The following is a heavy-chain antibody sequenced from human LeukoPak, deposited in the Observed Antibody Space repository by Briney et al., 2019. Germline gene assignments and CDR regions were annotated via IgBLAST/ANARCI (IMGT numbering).Heavy chain of an antibody. Sequence: GESLKISCKGSGYSFTSYWIGWVRQMPGKGLEWMGIIYPGDSDTRYSPSFQGQVIISADKSISTAYLQWSSLKASDTAKYYCARQTRRDYDILGYWGQGTLVTVSS. CDR1: GYSFTSYW. CDR3: ARQTRRDYDILGY. CDR2: IYPGDSDT. J-gene: IGHJ4*02. V-gene: IGHV5-51*01. D-gene: IGHD3-9*01.